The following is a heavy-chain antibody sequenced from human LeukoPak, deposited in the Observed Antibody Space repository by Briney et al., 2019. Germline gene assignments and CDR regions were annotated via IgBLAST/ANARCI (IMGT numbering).Heavy chain of an antibody. CDR1: GFTFSNYG. V-gene: IGHV3-23*01. J-gene: IGHJ4*02. D-gene: IGHD1-1*01. Sequence: GGSLRLSCAASGFTFSNYGMNWVRQAPGKGLEWVSVISDSGGKTHYADSVKGRFTISRDNYKNTLYLQMNSLRLEDTAVYYCATRPGYRAFDYWGQGTLVTVSS. CDR2: ISDSGGKT. CDR3: ATRPGYRAFDY.